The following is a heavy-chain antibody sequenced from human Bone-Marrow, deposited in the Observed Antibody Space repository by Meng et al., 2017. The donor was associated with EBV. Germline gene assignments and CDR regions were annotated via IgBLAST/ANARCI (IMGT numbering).Heavy chain of an antibody. D-gene: IGHD6-19*01. V-gene: IGHV3-21*01. CDR1: GFTFSSYE. J-gene: IGHJ5*02. CDR3: AVRDGSGWAGGS. CDR2: ISVTGTYI. Sequence: EVQLVASGGGLVKPGGSLRLSCVGSGFTFSSYEMNWVRQAPGKGLEWVSSISVTGTYIHYADSVKGRFTISRDNAKNSLYLQMNSLTVEDTAVYYCAVRDGSGWAGGSWGQGTLVTVSS.